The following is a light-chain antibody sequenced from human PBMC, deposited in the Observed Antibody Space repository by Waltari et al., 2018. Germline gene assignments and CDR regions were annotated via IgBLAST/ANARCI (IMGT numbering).Light chain of an antibody. CDR1: QSISSS. Sequence: IQMTQSPSSLSASVGDRVTITCRASQSISSSLNWYQQIPGKAPKLLISVASNLQSGVPSRFSGSGSGTDFSLTISSLQPEDFATYYCQQSYITTYTFGQGTKLEIK. CDR3: QQSYITTYT. J-gene: IGKJ2*01. CDR2: VAS. V-gene: IGKV1-39*01.